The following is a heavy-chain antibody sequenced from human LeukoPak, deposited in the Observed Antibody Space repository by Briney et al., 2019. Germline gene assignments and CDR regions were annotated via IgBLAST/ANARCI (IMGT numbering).Heavy chain of an antibody. CDR1: GFTFSSYA. J-gene: IGHJ4*02. CDR3: AKDGGITMIVSYFDY. V-gene: IGHV3-23*01. Sequence: PGGSLRLSCAASGFTFSSYAMSWVRQAPGKGLEWVSAISGSGGSTYYADSVKGRFTISRDNSKNTLYLQMNSLRAEDTAVYYCAKDGGITMIVSYFDYWGQGTLVTVSS. CDR2: ISGSGGST. D-gene: IGHD3-22*01.